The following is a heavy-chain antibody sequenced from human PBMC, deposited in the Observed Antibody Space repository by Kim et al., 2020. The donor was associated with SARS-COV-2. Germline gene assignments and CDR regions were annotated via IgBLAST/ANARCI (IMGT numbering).Heavy chain of an antibody. CDR3: ARGRRKDYYDSSGISAGGWGC. CDR1: GFTFSSYS. Sequence: GGSLRLSCAASGFTFSSYSMNWVRQAPGKGLEWVSYISSSSSTIYYADSVKGRFTISRDNAKNSLYLQMNSLRAEDTAVYYCARGRRKDYYDSSGISAGGWGCWGQGTLVTVSS. J-gene: IGHJ4*02. CDR2: ISSSSSTI. D-gene: IGHD3-22*01. V-gene: IGHV3-48*04.